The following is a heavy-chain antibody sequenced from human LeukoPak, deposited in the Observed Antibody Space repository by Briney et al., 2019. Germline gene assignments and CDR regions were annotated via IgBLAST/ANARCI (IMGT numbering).Heavy chain of an antibody. Sequence: PGGSLRLSCAASGFTFSDYYMSWIRQAPGKGLEWVSYISSSGSTIYYADSVKGRFTISRDNAKNSLYLQMNSLRAEDTAVYYCAVGYCSSTSCYTAGPFDYWGQGTLVTVSS. D-gene: IGHD2-2*02. CDR1: GFTFSDYY. CDR2: ISSSGSTI. J-gene: IGHJ4*02. V-gene: IGHV3-11*04. CDR3: AVGYCSSTSCYTAGPFDY.